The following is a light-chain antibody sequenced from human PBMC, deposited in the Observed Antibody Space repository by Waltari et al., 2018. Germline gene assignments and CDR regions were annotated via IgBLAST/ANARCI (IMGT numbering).Light chain of an antibody. CDR3: QQYYSYPYT. J-gene: IGKJ2*01. CDR2: AAS. V-gene: IGKV1-8*01. CDR1: QGISSY. Sequence: AIRITQSPSSLSASTGDRVTITFLASQGISSYLAWYQQKPGKAPKLLISAASTLQSGVPSRFIGSGSGTDFTLTISCLQSEDFATYYCQQYYSYPYTFGQGTKLEIK.